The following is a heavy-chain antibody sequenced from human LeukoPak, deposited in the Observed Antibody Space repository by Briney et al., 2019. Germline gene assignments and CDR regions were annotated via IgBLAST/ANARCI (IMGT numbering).Heavy chain of an antibody. Sequence: GGSLRLSCAVSGFTFSSYSMSWVRQAPGKGLQWVSSISSSGTYTHYTDSVKGRFSTSRDNAKNSLHLQLNSLRAEDTAVYYCARAPRYDSSGYYPYYFDYWGQGTLVTASS. D-gene: IGHD3-22*01. CDR2: ISSSGTYT. CDR3: ARAPRYDSSGYYPYYFDY. V-gene: IGHV3-21*01. CDR1: GFTFSSYS. J-gene: IGHJ4*02.